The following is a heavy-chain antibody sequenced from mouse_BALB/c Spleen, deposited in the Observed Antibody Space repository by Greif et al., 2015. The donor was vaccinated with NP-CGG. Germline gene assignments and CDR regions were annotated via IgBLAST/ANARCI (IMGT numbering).Heavy chain of an antibody. D-gene: IGHD2-2*01. CDR1: GYAFSSYW. CDR2: IYPGDGDT. V-gene: IGHV1-80*01. Sequence: QVQLQQSGAELVRPGSSVKISCKASGYAFSSYWMNWVKQRPGQGLEWIGQIYPGDGDTNYNGKFKGKATLTADKSSSTAYMQLSSLTSEDSAVYFCARGGLRRGDQAWFAYWGQGTLVTVSA. J-gene: IGHJ3*01. CDR3: ARGGLRRGDQAWFAY.